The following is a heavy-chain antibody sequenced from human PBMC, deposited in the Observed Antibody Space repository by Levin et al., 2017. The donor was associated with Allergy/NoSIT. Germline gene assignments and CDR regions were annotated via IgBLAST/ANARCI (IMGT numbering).Heavy chain of an antibody. CDR3: ASRGWELEDFDY. D-gene: IGHD1-26*01. CDR2: IIPIFGTA. V-gene: IGHV1-69*13. CDR1: GGTFSSYA. J-gene: IGHJ4*02. Sequence: ASVKVSCKASGGTFSSYAISWVRQAPGQGLEWMGGIIPIFGTANYAQKFQGRVTITADESTSTAYMELSSLRSEDTAVYYCASRGWELEDFDYWGQGTLVTVSS.